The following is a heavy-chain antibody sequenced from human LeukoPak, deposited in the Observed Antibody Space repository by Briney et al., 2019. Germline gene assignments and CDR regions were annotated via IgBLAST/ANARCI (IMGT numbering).Heavy chain of an antibody. D-gene: IGHD6-19*01. J-gene: IGHJ4*02. CDR1: GFTFSSYW. CDR3: SRSPTGSGWYYFDY. CDR2: IKQDGSEK. V-gene: IGHV3-7*01. Sequence: PGGSLRLSCAASGFTFSSYWMSWVRQAPGKGLEWVANIKQDGSEKYYVDSVKGRFTISSDNAKNSLYLQMNSLRAEDTAVYYCSRSPTGSGWYYFDYWGQGTLVTVSS.